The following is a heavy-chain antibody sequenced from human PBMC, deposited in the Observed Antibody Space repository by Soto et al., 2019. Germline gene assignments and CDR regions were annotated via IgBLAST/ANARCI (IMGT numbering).Heavy chain of an antibody. Sequence: EVQLLESGGGLVQPGGSLRLSCAASGFTFSSYAMSWVRQAPGKGLEWVSAISGSGGSTYYADSVKGRFTISRDNSKNTLYLQMNSLRAEDTAVYYCANDFSGSYHVGWFDPWGQGTLVTVSS. V-gene: IGHV3-23*01. D-gene: IGHD1-26*01. CDR3: ANDFSGSYHVGWFDP. CDR1: GFTFSSYA. J-gene: IGHJ5*02. CDR2: ISGSGGST.